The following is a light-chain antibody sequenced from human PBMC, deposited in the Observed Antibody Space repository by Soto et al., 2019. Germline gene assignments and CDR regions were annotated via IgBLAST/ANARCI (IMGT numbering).Light chain of an antibody. CDR3: QQYGSSGT. CDR1: QSVSNNY. CDR2: GAS. Sequence: EIGVKQSPATLSLSTGERATVSCRASQSVSNNYLAWYQQKPGQAPRLLIYGASNRATGIPDRFSGSGSGTDFTLTISRLEPEDFAVYYCQQYGSSGTFGQGTNVDIK. V-gene: IGKV3-20*01. J-gene: IGKJ1*01.